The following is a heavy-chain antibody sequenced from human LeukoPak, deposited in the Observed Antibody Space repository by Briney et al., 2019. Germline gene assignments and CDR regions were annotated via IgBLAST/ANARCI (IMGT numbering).Heavy chain of an antibody. CDR3: AKDSLPFGYYYDSSGSQDY. Sequence: GGTLRLSCAASGFTFSSYGMSWVRQAPGKGLEWVSAISGSGGSTYYADSVKGRFTISRDNSKNTLYLQMNSLRAEDTAVYYCAKDSLPFGYYYDSSGSQDYWGQGTLVTVSS. CDR2: ISGSGGST. J-gene: IGHJ4*02. CDR1: GFTFSSYG. D-gene: IGHD3-22*01. V-gene: IGHV3-23*01.